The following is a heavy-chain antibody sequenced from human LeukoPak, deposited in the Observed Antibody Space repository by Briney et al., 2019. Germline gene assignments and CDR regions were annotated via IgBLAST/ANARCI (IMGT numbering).Heavy chain of an antibody. CDR3: ARARCDSCGYGS. CDR2: MYSGGQT. D-gene: IGHD3-22*01. Sequence: PGGSLRLSCAASGFTVSSDYMSWVRQAPGKGLEWVAVMYSGGQTYYAGSVRGRFTISRDTSKNTLYLQLDSLRSEDTAEYYCARARCDSCGYGSWGQGTLVTVSS. J-gene: IGHJ5*02. CDR1: GFTVSSDY. V-gene: IGHV3-66*02.